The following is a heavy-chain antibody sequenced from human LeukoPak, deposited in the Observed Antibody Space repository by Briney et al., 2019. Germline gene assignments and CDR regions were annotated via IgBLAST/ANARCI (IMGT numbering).Heavy chain of an antibody. D-gene: IGHD6-13*01. V-gene: IGHV1-18*01. CDR1: GCIFTSYG. J-gene: IGHJ1*01. Sequence: ASVKVSCKATGCIFTSYGISWVRQAPGQGVEWMRWISAYNVNINYAHKLQGRVTMTTDTSTSTAYMELRSLRSDDTAVYYCAREDSSSWYYAEYSQHCGQGTLFTVSS. CDR3: AREDSSSWYYAEYSQH. CDR2: ISAYNVNI.